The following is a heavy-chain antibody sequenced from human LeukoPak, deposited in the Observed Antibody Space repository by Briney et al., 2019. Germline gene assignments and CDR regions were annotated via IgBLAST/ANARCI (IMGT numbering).Heavy chain of an antibody. CDR2: IWYDGSNK. J-gene: IGHJ4*02. CDR1: GFTFSSYG. Sequence: PGRSLRLSCAASGFTFSSYGMHWVRQAPGKGLEWVAVIWYDGSNKCYADSVKGRFTISRDNSKNTLYLQMNSLRAEDTAVYYCARGREYSSSSAFDYWGQGTLVTVSS. CDR3: ARGREYSSSSAFDY. D-gene: IGHD6-6*01. V-gene: IGHV3-33*01.